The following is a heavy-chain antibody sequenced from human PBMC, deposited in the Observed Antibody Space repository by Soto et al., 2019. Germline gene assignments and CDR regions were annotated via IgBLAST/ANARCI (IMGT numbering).Heavy chain of an antibody. Sequence: PSETLSLTCAVSGGSISSGGYSWSWIRQPPGKGLEWIGYIYRSGSTYYNPSLKSRVTISVDRSKNQFSLKLSSVTAADTAVYSCARGPYHGYKYHWLDPWSQGTLVTVSS. J-gene: IGHJ5*02. CDR2: IYRSGST. CDR3: ARGPYHGYKYHWLDP. D-gene: IGHD5-12*01. CDR1: GGSISSGGYS. V-gene: IGHV4-30-2*01.